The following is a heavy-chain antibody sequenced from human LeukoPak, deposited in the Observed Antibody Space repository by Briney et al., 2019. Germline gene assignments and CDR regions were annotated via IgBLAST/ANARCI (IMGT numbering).Heavy chain of an antibody. CDR1: GYTFTSYG. V-gene: IGHV1-18*01. CDR3: ARGLSLPDIVGAEPYFDY. J-gene: IGHJ4*02. Sequence: GASVKVSCKASGYTFTSYGISWVRQAPGQGLEWMGWISAYNGNTNYAQKPQGRVTMTTDTSTSTAYMELRSLRSDDTAVYYCARGLSLPDIVGAEPYFDYWGQGTLVTVSS. D-gene: IGHD1-26*01. CDR2: ISAYNGNT.